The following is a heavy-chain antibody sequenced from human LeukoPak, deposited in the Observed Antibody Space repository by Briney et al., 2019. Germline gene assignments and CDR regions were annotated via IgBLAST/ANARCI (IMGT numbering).Heavy chain of an antibody. CDR1: GYSISSGYY. CDR3: ARRPIEMATPYWYFDL. Sequence: SETLSLTCAVSGYSISSGYYWGWIRQPPGKGLEWIGSIYHSGSTYYNPSLKSRVTISVGTSKNQFSLKLSSVAAADTAVYYCARRPIEMATPYWYFDLWGRGTLVTVSS. J-gene: IGHJ2*01. D-gene: IGHD5-24*01. V-gene: IGHV4-38-2*01. CDR2: IYHSGST.